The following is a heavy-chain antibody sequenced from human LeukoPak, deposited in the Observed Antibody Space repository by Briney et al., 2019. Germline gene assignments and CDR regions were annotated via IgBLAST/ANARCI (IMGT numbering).Heavy chain of an antibody. V-gene: IGHV3-23*01. J-gene: IGHJ4*02. D-gene: IGHD3-22*01. CDR2: ISGSGGFT. CDR3: ARNNYYDSSGSLDY. Sequence: GGSLRLSCAASGFTFNNYAMSWVRQAPGKGLEWVSVISGSGGFTYYADSVNGRFTISRDNSKNTLYLQMNSLRAEDAAVYYCARNNYYDSSGSLDYWGQGPLVTVSS. CDR1: GFTFNNYA.